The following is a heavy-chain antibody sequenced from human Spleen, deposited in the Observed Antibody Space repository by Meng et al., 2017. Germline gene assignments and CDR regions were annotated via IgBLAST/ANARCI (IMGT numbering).Heavy chain of an antibody. CDR2: ISSESAHI. V-gene: IGHV3-21*04. Sequence: GESLKISCAASGFTFSSYSMNWVRQAPGKGLEWVSSISSESAHILYAESVKGRFIISRDHAKNTLYLQMNSLRSDDTAVYYCAKVAAITVNRWGDYWGQGTLVTVSS. J-gene: IGHJ4*02. CDR3: AKVAAITVNRWGDY. D-gene: IGHD3-22*01. CDR1: GFTFSSYS.